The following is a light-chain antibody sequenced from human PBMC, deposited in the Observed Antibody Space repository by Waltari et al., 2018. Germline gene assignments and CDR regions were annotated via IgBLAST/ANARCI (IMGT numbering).Light chain of an antibody. CDR3: QQHDNLPFG. J-gene: IGKJ5*01. CDR2: EAS. CDR1: QDISNY. V-gene: IGKV1-33*01. Sequence: DIQMTQSPSSLSASVGDRVTITCQASQDISNYLNWYQQKPGKAPKLLIYEASNLETGVPSRFSGSGSGTDFTFTISSLQPEDIATYYCQQHDNLPFGFGQGTRLEIK.